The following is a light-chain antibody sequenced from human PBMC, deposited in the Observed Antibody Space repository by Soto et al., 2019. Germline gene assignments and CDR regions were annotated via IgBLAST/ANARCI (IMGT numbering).Light chain of an antibody. CDR2: GAS. CDR3: QQYHDWPPA. CDR1: QSVSSK. J-gene: IGKJ4*01. Sequence: ETGMTQSPATLSLSPGERATLSCRASQSVSSKLVWYQQKPGQAPRFLIYGASTRATGIPARFRGSGSGTEVTLTIDSLQSEDFAVYYCQQYHDWPPAFGGGTKVEIK. V-gene: IGKV3-15*01.